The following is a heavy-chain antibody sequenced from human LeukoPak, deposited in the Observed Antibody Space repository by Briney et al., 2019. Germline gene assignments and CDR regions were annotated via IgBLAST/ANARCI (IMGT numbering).Heavy chain of an antibody. Sequence: PSETLSLTCTVSSGSINSYYWSWLRQSPGKGLEWIGYIYYTGNIRYNPSLKSRVTISVDTSKNQFSLKVNSVTAADTAVYYCASSSGSGRSDYWGQGTLVTVSS. CDR3: ASSSGSGRSDY. D-gene: IGHD3-10*01. CDR1: SGSINSYY. J-gene: IGHJ4*02. CDR2: IYYTGNI. V-gene: IGHV4-59*01.